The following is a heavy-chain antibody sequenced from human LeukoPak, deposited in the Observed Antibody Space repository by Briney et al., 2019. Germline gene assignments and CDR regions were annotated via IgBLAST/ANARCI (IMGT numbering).Heavy chain of an antibody. D-gene: IGHD6-25*01. CDR3: ARERLRGFDP. J-gene: IGHJ5*02. Sequence: PGGSLRLSCAASGFSFSSYWMHWVRQAPGKGLVWVSRINNNGSSTSYADSVKGRFTISRDNAKNTLYLQMNSLRAEDTAVYYCARERLRGFDPWGQGTLVTVSS. CDR2: INNNGSST. V-gene: IGHV3-74*01. CDR1: GFSFSSYW.